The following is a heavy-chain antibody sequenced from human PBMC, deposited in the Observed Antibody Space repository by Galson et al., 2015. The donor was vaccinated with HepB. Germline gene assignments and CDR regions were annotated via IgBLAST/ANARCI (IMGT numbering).Heavy chain of an antibody. Sequence: SVKVSCKASGYTFTSYYMHWVRQAPGQGLEWMGIINPSGGSTSYAQKLQGRVTMTRDTSTSTVYMELSSLRSEDTAVYYCARVLRGGGFDPWGQGTLVTVSS. D-gene: IGHD3-10*01. V-gene: IGHV1-46*04. CDR3: ARVLRGGGFDP. J-gene: IGHJ5*02. CDR1: GYTFTSYY. CDR2: INPSGGST.